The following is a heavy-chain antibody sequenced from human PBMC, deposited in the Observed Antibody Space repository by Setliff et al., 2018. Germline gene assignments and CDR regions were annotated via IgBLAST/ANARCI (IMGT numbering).Heavy chain of an antibody. Sequence: SETLSLTCTVSGDSINSRTNYWSWIRQPPGKGLEWIGRIYYRGDTYYNPSLKGRLTISVDTAQNQFSLRLTSVTAADTAVYYCARTGTYRYFDYWGQGALVTVSS. CDR3: ARTGTYRYFDY. D-gene: IGHD1-1*01. V-gene: IGHV4-39*01. CDR1: GDSINSRTNY. J-gene: IGHJ4*02. CDR2: IYYRGDT.